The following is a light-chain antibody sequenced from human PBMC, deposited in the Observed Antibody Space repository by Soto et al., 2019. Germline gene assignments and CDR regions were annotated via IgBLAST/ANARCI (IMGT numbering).Light chain of an antibody. J-gene: IGLJ7*01. CDR2: GNS. CDR3: QSYDSSLSGSKVV. CDR1: NSNLGAGYD. V-gene: IGLV1-40*01. Sequence: QSVLTQPPSVSGAPGQRVTISCTGSNSNLGAGYDVYWYQQLPGTAPRLLIYGNSNRPSGVPDRFSGSKSGTSASLAITGLQAEDEADYYCQSYDSSLSGSKVVFGGGTQLTVL.